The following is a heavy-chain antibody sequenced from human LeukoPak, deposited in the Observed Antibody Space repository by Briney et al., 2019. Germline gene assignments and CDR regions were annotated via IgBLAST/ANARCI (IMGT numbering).Heavy chain of an antibody. J-gene: IGHJ4*02. Sequence: GGSLRLSCAASGFTFSSYDIHWVRQATGKGLEWVSAIGTAGDTYYPGSVKGRFTISRENAKNSLYLQMNSLRAEDTAVYYCANEATPADPDYWGQGTLVTVSS. CDR1: GFTFSSYD. CDR3: ANEATPADPDY. CDR2: IGTAGDT. D-gene: IGHD5-12*01. V-gene: IGHV3-13*01.